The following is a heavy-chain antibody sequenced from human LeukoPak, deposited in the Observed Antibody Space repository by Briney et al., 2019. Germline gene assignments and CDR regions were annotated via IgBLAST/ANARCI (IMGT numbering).Heavy chain of an antibody. D-gene: IGHD1-14*01. Sequence: SETLSLTCTVSGVSISSSSYYWGWIRQPPGKGLGWIGSIYYSGSTYYNPSLKSRVTISVDTSKNQFSLKLSSVTAADTAVYYCARQTIRYFDYWGQGTLVTVSS. J-gene: IGHJ4*02. CDR3: ARQTIRYFDY. CDR1: GVSISSSSYY. V-gene: IGHV4-39*01. CDR2: IYYSGST.